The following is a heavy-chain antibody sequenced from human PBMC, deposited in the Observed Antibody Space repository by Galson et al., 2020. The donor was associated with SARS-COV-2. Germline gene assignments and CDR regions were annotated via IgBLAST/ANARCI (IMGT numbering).Heavy chain of an antibody. J-gene: IGHJ4*02. CDR3: AREAVAGRAFDY. CDR1: GYTFTSYY. CDR2: INPSGGST. D-gene: IGHD6-19*01. Sequence: ASVKVSCKASGYTFTSYYMHWVRQAPGQGLEWMGIINPSGGSTSSAQQFQGRVTMTRDTSTSTVYMELSSLRSEDTAVYYCAREAVAGRAFDYWGQGTLVTVSS. V-gene: IGHV1-46*01.